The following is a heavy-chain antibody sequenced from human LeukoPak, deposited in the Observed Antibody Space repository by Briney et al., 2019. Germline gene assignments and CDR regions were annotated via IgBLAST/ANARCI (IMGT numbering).Heavy chain of an antibody. Sequence: GGSLRLSCAASGFTVNSNYMSWVRQAPGKGLEWVSVIYSGGSTYYADSVRGRFTISRDNSKSTLYLEMNSLRAEDTAVYYCARDQGYYDSSGHDYWGQGTLVTVSS. J-gene: IGHJ4*02. D-gene: IGHD3-22*01. V-gene: IGHV3-53*05. CDR2: IYSGGST. CDR3: ARDQGYYDSSGHDY. CDR1: GFTVNSNY.